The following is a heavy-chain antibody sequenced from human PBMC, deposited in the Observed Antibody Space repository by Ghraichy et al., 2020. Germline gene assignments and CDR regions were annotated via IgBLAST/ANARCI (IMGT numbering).Heavy chain of an antibody. J-gene: IGHJ3*02. D-gene: IGHD4-23*01. CDR3: SRAPTPAVAVDI. Sequence: SETLSLTCTVSGGYISSSSYYWGWIRQPPGKGLEWIGSIYYSGSTYYNPSLKSRVTLSVDTSKNQFSLGLSSVTAADTAVYYCSRAPTPAVAVDIWGQGTRVPGSS. CDR2: IYYSGST. CDR1: GGYISSSSYY. V-gene: IGHV4-39*07.